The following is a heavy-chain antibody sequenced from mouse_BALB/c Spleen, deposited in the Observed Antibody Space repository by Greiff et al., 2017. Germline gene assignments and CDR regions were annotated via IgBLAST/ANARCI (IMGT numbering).Heavy chain of an antibody. D-gene: IGHD2-2*01. CDR3: AIGYPGYAMDY. CDR1: GFTFSSFG. J-gene: IGHJ4*01. Sequence: EVQGVESGGGLVQPGGSRKLSCAASGFTFSSFGMHWVRQAPEKGLEWVAYISSGSSTIYYADTVKGRFTISRDNPKNTLFLQMTSLRSEDTAMYYCAIGYPGYAMDYWGQGTSVTVSS. V-gene: IGHV5-17*02. CDR2: ISSGSSTI.